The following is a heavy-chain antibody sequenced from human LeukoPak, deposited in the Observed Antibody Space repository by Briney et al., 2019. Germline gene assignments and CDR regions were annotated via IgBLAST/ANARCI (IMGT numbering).Heavy chain of an antibody. J-gene: IGHJ4*02. D-gene: IGHD5-18*01. CDR2: ISYDGSNK. CDR1: GFTFSSYW. CDR3: AKLLDTAMVYYFDY. V-gene: IGHV3-30*18. Sequence: GGSLRLSCAASGFTFSSYWLTWVRQAPGKGLEWVAVISYDGSNKYYAHSVKGRFTISRDNSKNTLYLQMNSLRAEDTAVYYCAKLLDTAMVYYFDYWGQGTLVTVSS.